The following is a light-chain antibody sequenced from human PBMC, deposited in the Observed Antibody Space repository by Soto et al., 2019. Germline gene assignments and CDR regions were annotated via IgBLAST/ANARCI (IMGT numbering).Light chain of an antibody. V-gene: IGKV3-15*01. J-gene: IGKJ3*01. CDR2: SAS. CDR3: QQYNNWPFT. CDR1: QSVSRK. Sequence: EIVVTQSPSTLSVSPGERATLSCRASQSVSRKLAWYQQKPGQAPRLLMYSASARATGVPVRFSGSGSGTEFTLTISSLRSEDFAVYYCQQYNNWPFTFGPGTKVDI.